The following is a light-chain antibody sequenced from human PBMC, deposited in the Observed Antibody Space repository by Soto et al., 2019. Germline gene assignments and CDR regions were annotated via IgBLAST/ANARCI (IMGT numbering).Light chain of an antibody. V-gene: IGLV1-40*01. CDR3: QSYDSSLTRRV. CDR1: SSNIGAGYD. J-gene: IGLJ1*01. Sequence: QSVLTQPPSVSGAPGQRVTISCTGSSSNIGAGYDVHWYQQLPGTAPKLLIYANSNRPSGVPDRFSGSKSGTSASLAITGLQADDEADDYCQSYDSSLTRRVLGTGTKVTVL. CDR2: ANS.